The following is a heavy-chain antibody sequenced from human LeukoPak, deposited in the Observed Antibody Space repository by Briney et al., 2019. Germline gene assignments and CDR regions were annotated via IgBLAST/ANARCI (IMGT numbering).Heavy chain of an antibody. CDR1: GYTLTELS. CDR2: FDPEDGET. V-gene: IGHV1-24*01. Sequence: ASVKDSCKVSGYTLTELSMHWVRQAPGKGLEWMGGFDPEDGETIYAQKFQGRVTMTEDTSTDTAYMELSSLRSEDTAVYYCATDPGGSYYYDYWGQGTLVTVSS. CDR3: ATDPGGSYYYDY. J-gene: IGHJ4*02. D-gene: IGHD1-26*01.